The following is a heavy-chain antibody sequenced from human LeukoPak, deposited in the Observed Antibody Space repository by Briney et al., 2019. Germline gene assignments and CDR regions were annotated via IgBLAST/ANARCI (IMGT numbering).Heavy chain of an antibody. J-gene: IGHJ4*02. V-gene: IGHV1-2*02. Sequence: ASVKVSCKASGYTFTGYYMHWVRQAPGQGLEWMGWINPNRGGTNYAQNFQGRVTMTRDTSISTAYMEFSRLRSDDTAFYYCARDSAPGDTYGLLGIDSWGQGTLVTVSS. CDR2: INPNRGGT. D-gene: IGHD5-18*01. CDR1: GYTFTGYY. CDR3: ARDSAPGDTYGLLGIDS.